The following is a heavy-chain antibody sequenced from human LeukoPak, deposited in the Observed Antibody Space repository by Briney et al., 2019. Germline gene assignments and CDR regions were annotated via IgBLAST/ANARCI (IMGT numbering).Heavy chain of an antibody. J-gene: IGHJ5*02. CDR2: ISGYNGNT. D-gene: IGHD5-12*01. Sequence: ASVKVSCKASGYTFTSYGISWVRQAPGQGLEWMGWISGYNGNTKYAQKFQGRVTMTRNTSMSTAYLELSGLKSEDTAIYYCAGGWEPYDYFFDPWGQGTLVTVSS. CDR1: GYTFTSYG. CDR3: AGGWEPYDYFFDP. V-gene: IGHV1-18*01.